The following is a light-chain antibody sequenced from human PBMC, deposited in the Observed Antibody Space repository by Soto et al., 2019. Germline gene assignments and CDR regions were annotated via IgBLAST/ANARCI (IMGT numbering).Light chain of an antibody. CDR1: QTITRY. J-gene: IGKJ2*01. V-gene: IGKV1-39*01. CDR3: QQSFSSPVT. CDR2: AAS. Sequence: DLQMTQSPSSLSASVGDRVTITCRANQTITRYLNWYQQKPGTAPKLLIYAASSLQEGVPSRFRGSGSGTDFTLTISNLQPEDFAAYSGQQSFSSPVTVGRGTKLEIK.